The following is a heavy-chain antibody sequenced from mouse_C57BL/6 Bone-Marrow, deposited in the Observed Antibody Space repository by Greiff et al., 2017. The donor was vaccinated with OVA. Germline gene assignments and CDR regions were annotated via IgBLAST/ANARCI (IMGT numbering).Heavy chain of an antibody. V-gene: IGHV2-2-2*01. CDR1: GFSLTSYG. CDR2: IWSGGST. Sequence: VMLVESGPGLVQPSQSLSITCTVSGFSLTSYGVHWVRQSPGKGLEWLGVIWSGGSTDYNAAFISRLSISKDNSKSQVFFKMNSLQADDTAIYYCVYGYDETWFAYWGQGTLVTVSA. D-gene: IGHD2-2*01. CDR3: VYGYDETWFAY. J-gene: IGHJ3*01.